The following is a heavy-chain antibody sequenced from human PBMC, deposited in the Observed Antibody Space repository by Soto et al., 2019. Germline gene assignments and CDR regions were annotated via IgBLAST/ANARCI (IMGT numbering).Heavy chain of an antibody. CDR3: AKAKNDYNWDNRPPFDY. D-gene: IGHD1-20*01. V-gene: IGHV3-23*01. CDR1: GFTLRSYA. J-gene: IGHJ4*02. Sequence: EVQLLESGGGVVQPGGSLRLSCEASGFTLRSYAMTWIRQAPGKGLEWVSLISANDVGTYYAESVKTRFTISTDQSRNTVYLQMDSLRADDTAIYCCAKAKNDYNWDNRPPFDYWGQGTFVTVSS. CDR2: ISANDVGT.